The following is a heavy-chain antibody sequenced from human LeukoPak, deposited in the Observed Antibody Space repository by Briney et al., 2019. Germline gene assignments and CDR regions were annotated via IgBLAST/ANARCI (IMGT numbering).Heavy chain of an antibody. D-gene: IGHD5-12*01. CDR1: APTVGGHW. Sequence: GGSLRLSCAPAAPTVGGHWTGSVRQAPGKGLEWVANINQGGSDKYYVDSVKGRFTISRDNANNLLYLQMNSLRGEDTAVYYCTSDGLRAKHDWGQGTLVTVSS. J-gene: IGHJ4*02. V-gene: IGHV3-7*01. CDR3: TSDGLRAKHD. CDR2: INQGGSDK.